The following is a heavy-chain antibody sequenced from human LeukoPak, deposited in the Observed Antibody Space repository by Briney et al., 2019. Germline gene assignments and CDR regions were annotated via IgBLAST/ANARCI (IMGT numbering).Heavy chain of an antibody. CDR3: AREFTFGGVLDY. J-gene: IGHJ4*02. V-gene: IGHV4-59*01. Sequence: SETLSLTCTVSGGSISSYYWSWTRQPPGKGLEWIGYIYYSGSTNYNPSLKSRVTISVDTSKNQFSLKLSSVTAADTAVYYCAREFTFGGVLDYWGQGTLVTVSS. D-gene: IGHD3-16*01. CDR1: GGSISSYY. CDR2: IYYSGST.